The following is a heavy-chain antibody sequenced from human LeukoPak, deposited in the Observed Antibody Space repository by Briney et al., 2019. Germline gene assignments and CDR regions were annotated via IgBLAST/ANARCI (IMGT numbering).Heavy chain of an antibody. CDR3: ARSIESSSGGYFDY. CDR2: IYYSGST. CDR1: GGSISSGDYY. D-gene: IGHD6-6*01. J-gene: IGHJ4*02. Sequence: SQTLSLTCTVSGGSISSGDYYWNWIRQHPGTGLEWIGYIYYSGSTYYNPSLKSRVTISVDTSKKKFFLKQSSVTAADTAVYYCARSIESSSGGYFDYWGQGTLVTVSS. V-gene: IGHV4-31*03.